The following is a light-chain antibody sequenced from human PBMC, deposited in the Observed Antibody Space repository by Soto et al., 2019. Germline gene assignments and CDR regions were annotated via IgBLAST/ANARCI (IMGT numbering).Light chain of an antibody. CDR2: DAS. J-gene: IGKJ5*01. CDR3: QQFDELPIT. Sequence: DIQMTQSPSSLSTSVGDRVTITCQASQDIDNYLNWYQQKPGKAPKLLIYDASTLETGVPSRFSGSGSGTDFTLTITRLQPDDIATYYCQQFDELPITFGQGTRLEIE. V-gene: IGKV1-33*01. CDR1: QDIDNY.